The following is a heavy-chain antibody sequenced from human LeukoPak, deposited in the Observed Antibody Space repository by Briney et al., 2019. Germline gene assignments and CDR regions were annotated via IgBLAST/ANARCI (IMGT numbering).Heavy chain of an antibody. Sequence: NPGGSLRLSCAASGFTFSSYSMNWVRHAPGKGLEWCSSISSSSNYIYYADSVKGRFTISRNNAKNSLYLQMNSLRAEDTAVYYCARDLNDYVWGSYAWFDYWGQGTLVTVSS. V-gene: IGHV3-21*01. D-gene: IGHD3-16*01. CDR2: ISSSSNYI. J-gene: IGHJ4*02. CDR3: ARDLNDYVWGSYAWFDY. CDR1: GFTFSSYS.